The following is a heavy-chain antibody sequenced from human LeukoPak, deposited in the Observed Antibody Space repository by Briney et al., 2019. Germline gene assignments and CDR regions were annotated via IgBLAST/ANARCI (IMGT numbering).Heavy chain of an antibody. J-gene: IGHJ4*02. CDR2: INPNSAGT. CDR3: ASEGTGWYVDY. Sequence: SAKLSCKASGYTLTDYYIHWVRHAPGQRLEWMGWINPNSAGTNYAHKFEGRVTMTRDTSISTAYMELSRLRSDDTAVYYCASEGTGWYVDYWGQGTLVTVSS. V-gene: IGHV1-2*07. D-gene: IGHD6-19*01. CDR1: GYTLTDYY.